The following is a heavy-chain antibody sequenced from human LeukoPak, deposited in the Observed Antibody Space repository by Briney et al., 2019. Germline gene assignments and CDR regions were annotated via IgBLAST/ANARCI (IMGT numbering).Heavy chain of an antibody. V-gene: IGHV4-34*01. CDR1: GGSFSGYY. CDR3: ARLDIGDSGNPNWFDP. Sequence: SETLSLTCAVYGGSFSGYYWSWVRQPPGEGLEWIGEVTHTGGTNYNPSLKSRVTISLDTFKNQFSLKLTSVTAADTAVFYCARLDIGDSGNPNWFDPWGQGTLVTVSS. J-gene: IGHJ5*02. CDR2: VTHTGGT. D-gene: IGHD5-12*01.